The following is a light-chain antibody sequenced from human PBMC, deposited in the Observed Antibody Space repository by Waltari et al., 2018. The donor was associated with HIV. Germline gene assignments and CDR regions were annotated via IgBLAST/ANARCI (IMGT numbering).Light chain of an antibody. J-gene: IGLJ2*01. Sequence: QSALTHPPSASGSTGQSVTIPCTGTNRAVCGYNTVSWYQQHPGKAPKLLIAAVSKRPSGVPDRFSGSKSGNTASLTVSGLQAEDEADYYCSSYAGSINVLFGGGTKLAVL. CDR3: SSYAGSINVL. CDR2: AVS. V-gene: IGLV2-8*01. CDR1: NRAVCGYNT.